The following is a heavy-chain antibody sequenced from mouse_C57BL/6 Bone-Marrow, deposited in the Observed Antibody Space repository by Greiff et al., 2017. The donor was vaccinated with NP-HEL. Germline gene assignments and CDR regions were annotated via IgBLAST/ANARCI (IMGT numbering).Heavy chain of an antibody. CDR3: ARHLYYSNPAWFAY. CDR2: ISSGGSYT. D-gene: IGHD2-5*01. J-gene: IGHJ3*01. CDR1: GFTFSSYG. V-gene: IGHV5-6*01. Sequence: EVMLVESGGDLVKPGGSLKLSCAASGFTFSSYGMSWVRQTPDKRLEWVATISSGGSYTYYPDSVKGRFTISRDNAKNTLYLQMSSLKSEDTAMYYCARHLYYSNPAWFAYWGQGTLVTVSA.